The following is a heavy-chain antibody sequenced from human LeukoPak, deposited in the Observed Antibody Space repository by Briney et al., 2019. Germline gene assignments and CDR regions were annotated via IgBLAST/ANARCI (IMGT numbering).Heavy chain of an antibody. J-gene: IGHJ4*02. CDR1: GFTFSSYE. Sequence: PGGSLRLSCAASGFTFSSYEMNWVRQAPGKGLEWVSYISSSGSTIYYADSVKGRFTISRDNAKNSLYLQMNSLRVDDTAVYYCARGGSYDYVWGSYPSDYWGQGTLVTVSS. D-gene: IGHD3-16*01. V-gene: IGHV3-48*03. CDR3: ARGGSYDYVWGSYPSDY. CDR2: ISSSGSTI.